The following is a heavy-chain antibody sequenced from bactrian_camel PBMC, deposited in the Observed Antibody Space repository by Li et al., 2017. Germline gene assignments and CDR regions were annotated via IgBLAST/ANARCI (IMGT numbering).Heavy chain of an antibody. CDR1: GFTLSSYA. D-gene: IGHD4*01. Sequence: VQLVESGGGLVQPGGSLRPSCAASGFTLSSYAMSWVRQGPGKGLEWVSGVDNSGRSTYYADSVKGRFTLSRDNARNTLYLQMNGLKTEDTAVYYCVRGRPGATISNYLRSRGTQVTVS. V-gene: IGHV3S31*01. CDR2: VDNSGRST. J-gene: IGHJ4*01.